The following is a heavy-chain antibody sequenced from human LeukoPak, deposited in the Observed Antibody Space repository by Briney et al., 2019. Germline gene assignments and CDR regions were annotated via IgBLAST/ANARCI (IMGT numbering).Heavy chain of an antibody. CDR2: INHSGST. CDR3: ARRLYGSGMFSRSQKYYFDY. Sequence: SETLSLTCAVYGGSFSGYYWSWIRQPPGKGLEWIGEINHSGSTNYNPSLKSRVTISVDTSKNQFSLKLSSVTAADTAVYYCARRLYGSGMFSRSQKYYFDYWGQGTMVTVSS. CDR1: GGSFSGYY. V-gene: IGHV4-34*01. J-gene: IGHJ4*03. D-gene: IGHD3-10*01.